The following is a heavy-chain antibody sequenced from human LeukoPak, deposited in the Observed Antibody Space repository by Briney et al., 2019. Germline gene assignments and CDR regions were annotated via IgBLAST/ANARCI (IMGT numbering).Heavy chain of an antibody. CDR2: IYSGGST. Sequence: GGSLRLSRAASGFTVSSNYMSWVRQAPGKGLEGVSVIYSGGSTYYADSVKGRFTISRDNSKNTLYLQMNSLRAEDTAVYYCARALGDSSGYYDYWGQGTLVTVSS. V-gene: IGHV3-66*01. J-gene: IGHJ4*02. CDR3: ARALGDSSGYYDY. D-gene: IGHD3-22*01. CDR1: GFTVSSNY.